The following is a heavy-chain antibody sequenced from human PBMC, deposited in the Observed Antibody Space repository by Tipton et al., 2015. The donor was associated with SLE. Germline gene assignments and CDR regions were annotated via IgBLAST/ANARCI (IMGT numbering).Heavy chain of an antibody. D-gene: IGHD3-22*01. CDR1: GGSISSDNYY. CDR2: IHTSGDT. Sequence: TLSLTCTVSGGSISSDNYYWSWIRQPAGKGLEWIGRIHTSGDTKYNPSLKSRVTISVDTSKNQFSLKLTSVTAADTAVYYCARDSSGGHNWFDPWGQGTLVTVSS. V-gene: IGHV4-61*02. CDR3: ARDSSGGHNWFDP. J-gene: IGHJ5*02.